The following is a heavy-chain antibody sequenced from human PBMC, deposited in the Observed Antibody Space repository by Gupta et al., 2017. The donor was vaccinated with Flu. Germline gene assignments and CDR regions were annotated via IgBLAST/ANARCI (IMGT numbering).Heavy chain of an antibody. CDR1: GGYY. Sequence: GGYYWSWIRQTPAKGLEWIGYVSSTGTTYYTQTLQSRATISVNTSRTQFSLKLSSVTAADTDVYYRERGGSGGSWYNWFDPGGQGMLVNVS. CDR2: VSSTGTT. CDR3: ERGGSGGSWYNWFDP. D-gene: IGHD2-15*01. J-gene: IGHJ5*02. V-gene: IGHV4-31*02.